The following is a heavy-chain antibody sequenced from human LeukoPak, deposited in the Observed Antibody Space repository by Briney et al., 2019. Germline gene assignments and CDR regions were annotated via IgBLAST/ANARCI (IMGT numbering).Heavy chain of an antibody. CDR2: IYYSGST. V-gene: IGHV4-39*07. J-gene: IGHJ4*01. CDR1: GGSISSGSYY. CDR3: ARYRTFEVVTYFEY. Sequence: SETLSLTCTVDGGSISSGSYYWGWIRQPPGKGLEWIGSIYYSGSTYYNPSLKSRITVSLDTSKNQLSLRLSFVTAADTAVYYCARYRTFEVVTYFEYWWHGGLVTV. D-gene: IGHD3-3*01.